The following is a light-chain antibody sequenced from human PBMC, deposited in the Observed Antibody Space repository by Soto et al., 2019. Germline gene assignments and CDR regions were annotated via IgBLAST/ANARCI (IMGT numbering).Light chain of an antibody. V-gene: IGKV1-9*01. CDR1: QGISSY. CDR3: QQLNNYPRT. CDR2: AAS. Sequence: DIQLTQSPSFLSASVGDRVTITCRASQGISSYLAWYQQRPGKAPKLLIYAASTLQSGVPSRFSGSGSGTEFTLTISSLQPEDFATFYCQQLNNYPRTFGQGTKLEIK. J-gene: IGKJ2*01.